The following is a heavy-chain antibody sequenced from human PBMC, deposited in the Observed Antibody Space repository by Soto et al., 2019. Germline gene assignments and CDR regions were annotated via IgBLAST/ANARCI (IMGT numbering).Heavy chain of an antibody. Sequence: SDTLSLTCSVSGGSICSYYWSWIRQPPGKGLEWIAYIYYSGSTKYNPALKSRVTISVDTSKNQFSLKLNSVTAADTAVYYCARHTSSWFDYWGQGTLVTVS. CDR2: IYYSGST. V-gene: IGHV4-59*08. J-gene: IGHJ4*02. CDR3: ARHTSSWFDY. CDR1: GGSICSYY. D-gene: IGHD6-13*01.